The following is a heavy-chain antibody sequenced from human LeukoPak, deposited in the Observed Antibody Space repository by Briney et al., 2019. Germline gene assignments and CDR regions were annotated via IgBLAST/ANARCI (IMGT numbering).Heavy chain of an antibody. CDR2: INPNSGGT. CDR3: ARDLIVPAGLYYYYGMDV. V-gene: IGHV1-2*06. CDR1: GYTFTGYY. Sequence: ASVKVSCTASGYTFTGYYMHWVRQAPGQGLEWMGRINPNSGGTNYAQKFQGRVTMTRDTSISTAYMELSRLRSDDTAVYYCARDLIVPAGLYYYYGMDVWGQGTTVTVSS. J-gene: IGHJ6*02. D-gene: IGHD2-2*01.